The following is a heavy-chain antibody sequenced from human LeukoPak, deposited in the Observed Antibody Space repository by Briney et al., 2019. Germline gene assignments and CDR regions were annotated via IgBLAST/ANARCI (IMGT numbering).Heavy chain of an antibody. CDR3: ARQGEAASFDY. Sequence: ASVKVSCKASGYTFTGAYIHWVRQAPGQGPEWMGWINSYSGGTNYAQKFQGRVTLTRDTSLGTAYMELSRLRSDDTAVCYCARQGEAASFDYWGQGTLVTVSS. D-gene: IGHD6-13*01. CDR2: INSYSGGT. V-gene: IGHV1-2*02. CDR1: GYTFTGAY. J-gene: IGHJ4*02.